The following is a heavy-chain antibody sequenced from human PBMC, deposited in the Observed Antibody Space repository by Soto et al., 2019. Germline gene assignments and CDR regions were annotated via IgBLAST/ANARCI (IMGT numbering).Heavy chain of an antibody. CDR3: ARVDCSGGSCYDPYYYYGMDV. J-gene: IGHJ6*02. CDR2: ISSSSSYI. Sequence: GGSLRLSCAASGFTFSSYSMNWVRQAPGKGLEWVSSISSSSSYIYYADSVRGRFTISRDNAKNSLYLQMNSLRAEDTAVYYCARVDCSGGSCYDPYYYYGMDVWGQGTTVTVSS. V-gene: IGHV3-21*01. D-gene: IGHD2-15*01. CDR1: GFTFSSYS.